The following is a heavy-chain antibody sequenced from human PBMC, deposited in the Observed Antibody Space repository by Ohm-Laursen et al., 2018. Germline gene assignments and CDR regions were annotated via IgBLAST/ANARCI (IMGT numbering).Heavy chain of an antibody. V-gene: IGHV3-69-1*01. CDR2: ISFTSDP. CDR1: GFTFSPTG. Sequence: SLRLSCAASGFTFSPTGMTWVRQAPGKGLEWVSTISFTSDPYYAESLRGRFTVSRDNTRNSVYLQMNSLGDEDTGVYYCARDGSGWSRDVWGQGTTVIVSS. CDR3: ARDGSGWSRDV. J-gene: IGHJ6*02. D-gene: IGHD6-13*01.